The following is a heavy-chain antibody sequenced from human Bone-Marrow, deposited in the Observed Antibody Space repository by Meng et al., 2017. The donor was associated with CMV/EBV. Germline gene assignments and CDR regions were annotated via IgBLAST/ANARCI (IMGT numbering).Heavy chain of an antibody. V-gene: IGHV3-74*01. J-gene: IGHJ6*02. Sequence: GESLKISCAASGFTVSSNYMSWVRQAPGKGLVWVSRINSDGSSTSYADSVKGRFTISRDNAKNTLYLQMNSLRAEDTAVYYCARGNYDFWSGYDYYYYGMDVWGQGTTVTFSS. CDR1: GFTVSSNY. CDR2: INSDGSST. D-gene: IGHD3-3*01. CDR3: ARGNYDFWSGYDYYYYGMDV.